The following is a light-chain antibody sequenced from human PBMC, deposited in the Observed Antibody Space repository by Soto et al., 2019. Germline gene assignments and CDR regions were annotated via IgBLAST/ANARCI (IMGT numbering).Light chain of an antibody. CDR3: AAWDDSLGGDVV. CDR2: RNN. V-gene: IGLV1-47*01. CDR1: SSNIGSNF. J-gene: IGLJ2*01. Sequence: QSALTQSPSASGTPGQRVTISCSGSSSNIGSNFVYWYQQLPGTAPKLLIYRNNQRPSRVPDRFSASKSGTSASLAISGLRSEDEADYYCAAWDDSLGGDVVFGGGTKVTVL.